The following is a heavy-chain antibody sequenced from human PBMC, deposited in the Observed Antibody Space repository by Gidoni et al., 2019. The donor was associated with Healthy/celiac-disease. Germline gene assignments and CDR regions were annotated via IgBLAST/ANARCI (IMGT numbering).Heavy chain of an antibody. CDR2: IYWDDDK. J-gene: IGHJ5*02. CDR3: ALCIPGTPTGNWFDP. D-gene: IGHD1-20*01. CDR1: GFSLSTSGVG. V-gene: IGHV2-5*02. Sequence: QITLKESGPTLVKPTQTLTLTCTFSGFSLSTSGVGVGWIRQPPGKDLEWLALIYWDDDKRYSPSLKSRLTITKDTSKNQVVLTMTNMDPVYPATYYCALCIPGTPTGNWFDPWGQGTLVTVSS.